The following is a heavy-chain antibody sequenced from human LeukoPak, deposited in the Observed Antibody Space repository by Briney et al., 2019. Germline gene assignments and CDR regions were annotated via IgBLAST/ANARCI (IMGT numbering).Heavy chain of an antibody. Sequence: SETLSLTCAVYGGSFSGYYWSWIRQPPGKGLEWIGEINHSGSTNYNPSLKSRVTISVDTSKNQFSLKLSSVTAADTAVYYCARDRGTWNDDGFDYWGQGTLVAVSS. CDR3: ARDRGTWNDDGFDY. CDR2: INHSGST. J-gene: IGHJ4*02. D-gene: IGHD1-1*01. V-gene: IGHV4-34*01. CDR1: GGSFSGYY.